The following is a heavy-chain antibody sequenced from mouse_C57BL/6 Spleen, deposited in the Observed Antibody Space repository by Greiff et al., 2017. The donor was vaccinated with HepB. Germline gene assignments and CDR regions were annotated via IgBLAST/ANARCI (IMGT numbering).Heavy chain of an antibody. Sequence: EVMLVESGGGLVKPGGSLKLSCAASGFTFSSYAMSWVRQTPEKRLEWVATISDGGSYTYYPDNVKGRFTISRDNAKNNLYLQMSHLKSEDTAMYYCARGYDYAFDYWGQGTTLTVSS. CDR3: ARGYDYAFDY. D-gene: IGHD2-4*01. CDR1: GFTFSSYA. CDR2: ISDGGSYT. V-gene: IGHV5-4*03. J-gene: IGHJ2*01.